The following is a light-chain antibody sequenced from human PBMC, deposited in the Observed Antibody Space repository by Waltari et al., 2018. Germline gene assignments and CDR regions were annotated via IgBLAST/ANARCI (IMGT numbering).Light chain of an antibody. Sequence: QSVLPQPPSASGTPGQRVALSCSGGNSHVGSISVDWHQHIPVTAPKLLIYRNNQRPSGVPDRFSGSKSGTSASLAISGLQSEDEADYYCAAWDYSLDGHVLFGGGTKLTVL. CDR2: RNN. J-gene: IGLJ2*01. CDR1: NSHVGSIS. CDR3: AAWDYSLDGHVL. V-gene: IGLV1-44*01.